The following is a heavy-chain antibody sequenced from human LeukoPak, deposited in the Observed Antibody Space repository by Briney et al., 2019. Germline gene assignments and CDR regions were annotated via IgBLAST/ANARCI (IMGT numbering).Heavy chain of an antibody. CDR3: ARDEGSAYPFDY. J-gene: IGHJ4*02. V-gene: IGHV4-39*07. CDR2: IYYSGST. Sequence: SETLSLTCTVSGGSISSSSFYWGWIRQPPGKGLEWIGSIYYSGSTYYNPSLKSRVTISVDTSKNQFSLNLNSVTAADTAVYFCARDEGSAYPFDYWGQGTLVTVSS. CDR1: GGSISSSSFY. D-gene: IGHD3-22*01.